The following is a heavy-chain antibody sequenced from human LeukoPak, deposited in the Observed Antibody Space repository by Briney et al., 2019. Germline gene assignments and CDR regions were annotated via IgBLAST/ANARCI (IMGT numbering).Heavy chain of an antibody. CDR3: ARVRTANGEVVINAFDI. CDR1: GFTFTGYY. J-gene: IGHJ3*02. V-gene: IGHV3-11*01. D-gene: IGHD3-22*01. CDR2: ITSSGSSK. Sequence: GGSLRLSCAASGFTFTGYYMSWIRQAPGKGLEWVSYITSSGSSKNYADSVKGRFTISRDNAKNSVYLQMNGLRAEDTAVYYCARVRTANGEVVINAFDIWGQGTMVTVSS.